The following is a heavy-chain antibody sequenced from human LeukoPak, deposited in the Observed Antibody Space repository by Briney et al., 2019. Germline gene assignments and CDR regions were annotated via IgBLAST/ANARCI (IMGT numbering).Heavy chain of an antibody. Sequence: PGGSLRLSCAASGFTFSSYWMTWVRQAPGKGLEWVASIKQDGTEKNYVDSVRGRFTISRDNAKNSLFLQMGGLRAEDTAVYYCASHYGSGHGYYYYGMDVWGKGTTVIVSP. D-gene: IGHD3-10*01. CDR1: GFTFSSYW. CDR2: IKQDGTEK. CDR3: ASHYGSGHGYYYYGMDV. V-gene: IGHV3-7*03. J-gene: IGHJ6*04.